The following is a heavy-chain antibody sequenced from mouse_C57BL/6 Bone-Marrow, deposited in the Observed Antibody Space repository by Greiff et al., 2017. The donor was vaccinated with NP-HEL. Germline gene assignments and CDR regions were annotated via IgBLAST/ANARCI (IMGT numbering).Heavy chain of an antibody. Sequence: VQLKQSGAELVRPGASVKLSCTASGFNIKDDYMHWVKQTPEQGLEWIGWIDPENGDTEYASKFQGKATITADTSYNTAYLPISSLTSEDTAVYYCTRDWFAYWGQGTLVTVSA. CDR2: IDPENGDT. CDR1: GFNIKDDY. V-gene: IGHV14-4*01. J-gene: IGHJ3*01. CDR3: TRDWFAY.